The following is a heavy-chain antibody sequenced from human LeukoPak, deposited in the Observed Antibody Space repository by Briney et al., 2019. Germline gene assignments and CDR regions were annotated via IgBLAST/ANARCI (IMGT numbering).Heavy chain of an antibody. CDR2: ISTSSAYI. CDR1: GFTFSSYG. CDR3: ARLRYYGMDV. J-gene: IGHJ6*02. Sequence: GGSLRLSCAASGFTFSSYGMQWVRQAPGKGLEWVSSISTSSAYIYYADSVKGRFTISRDNAKNSLYLQMNSLRAEDTAVYYCARLRYYGMDVWGQGTTVTVSS. D-gene: IGHD3-9*01. V-gene: IGHV3-21*01.